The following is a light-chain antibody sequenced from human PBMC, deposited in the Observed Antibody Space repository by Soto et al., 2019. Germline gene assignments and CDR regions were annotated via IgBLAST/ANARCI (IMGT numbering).Light chain of an antibody. J-gene: IGLJ3*02. CDR2: DVS. Sequence: QSALTQPASVSGSPGQSITISCTGTSSDVGTYNYVSWYQQHPGEAPKLIIYDVSNRPSGVSIRFSVSKSGNTSSLTISGLQAEDEADYYCSSYTRSKSWIFGGGTKVTVL. CDR1: SSDVGTYNY. V-gene: IGLV2-14*01. CDR3: SSYTRSKSWI.